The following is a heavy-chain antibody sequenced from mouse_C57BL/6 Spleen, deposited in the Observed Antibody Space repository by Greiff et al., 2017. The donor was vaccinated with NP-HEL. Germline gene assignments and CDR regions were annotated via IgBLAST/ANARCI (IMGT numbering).Heavy chain of an antibody. CDR2: ISYDGSN. D-gene: IGHD1-1*01. Sequence: DVQLVESGPGLVKPSQSLSLTCSVTGYSITSGYYWNWIRQFPGNKLEWMGYISYDGSNNYNPSLKNRISITRDTSKNQFFLKLNSVTTEDTATYYCARYYGSSYRYFDVWGTGTTVTVSS. CDR1: GYSITSGYY. CDR3: ARYYGSSYRYFDV. J-gene: IGHJ1*03. V-gene: IGHV3-6*01.